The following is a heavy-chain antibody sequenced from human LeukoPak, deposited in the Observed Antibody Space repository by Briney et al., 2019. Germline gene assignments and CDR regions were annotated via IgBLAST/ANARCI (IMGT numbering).Heavy chain of an antibody. Sequence: PSETLSLTCAVFGGSFSGYHWTWIRQPPGKGLELIGEIHRSGSTNYNPSLQSRVTISVDTSRNQFSLKLRSVTAADTAVYYCAREGTYTSTSYFFDYWGQGALVTVSS. CDR1: GGSFSGYH. CDR3: AREGTYTSTSYFFDY. V-gene: IGHV4-34*01. D-gene: IGHD6-13*01. CDR2: IHRSGST. J-gene: IGHJ4*02.